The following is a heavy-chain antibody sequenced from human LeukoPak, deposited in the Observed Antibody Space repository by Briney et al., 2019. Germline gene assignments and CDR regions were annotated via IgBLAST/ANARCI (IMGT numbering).Heavy chain of an antibody. V-gene: IGHV3-53*01. J-gene: IGHJ3*02. CDR1: GFTVSSNY. CDR3: ARDSPRGAFDI. Sequence: GGSLRLSCAASGFTVSSNYMSWVRQAPGKGLEWVSVIYSGGSTYYSDSVKGRFTISRDNSKNTLYLQMNSLRAEDTAVYYCARDSPRGAFDIWGQGAMVTVSS. CDR2: IYSGGST.